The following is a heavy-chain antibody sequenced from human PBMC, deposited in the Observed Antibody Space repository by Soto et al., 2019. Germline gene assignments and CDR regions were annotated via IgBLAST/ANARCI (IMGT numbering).Heavy chain of an antibody. Sequence: QVQLVESGGGVVQPGRSLRLSCAASGFTFSSYGMHWVRQAPGKGLEWVAVISYDGSNKYYADSVKGRFTISRDNSKNTLYLQMNSLRAEDTAVYYCAKELRWLHEAGFDYWGQGTLVTVSS. CDR2: ISYDGSNK. J-gene: IGHJ4*02. V-gene: IGHV3-30*18. D-gene: IGHD5-12*01. CDR1: GFTFSSYG. CDR3: AKELRWLHEAGFDY.